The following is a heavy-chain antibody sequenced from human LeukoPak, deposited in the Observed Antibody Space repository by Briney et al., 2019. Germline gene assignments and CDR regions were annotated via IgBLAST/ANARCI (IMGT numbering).Heavy chain of an antibody. V-gene: IGHV3-20*04. CDR2: ITRNGDTT. CDR1: GVTFCDYG. CDR3: ARGYNHGPIDM. J-gene: IGHJ3*02. D-gene: IGHD2-2*02. Sequence: PGGSLRLSCEASGVTFCDYGMSWVRQGRGKGREWVSGITRNGDTTSYADSVNGRFTISRDNAKNCLYLQMNSLRAEDTAFYYCARGYNHGPIDMWGQGTLVTVSS.